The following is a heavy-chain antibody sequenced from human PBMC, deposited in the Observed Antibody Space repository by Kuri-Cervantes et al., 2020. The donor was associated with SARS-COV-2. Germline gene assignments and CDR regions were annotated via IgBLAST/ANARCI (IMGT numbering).Heavy chain of an antibody. CDR2: IYPGDSDT. CDR3: AMSPSSAGAFDI. D-gene: IGHD6-6*01. J-gene: IGHJ3*02. CDR1: GYSFTSYW. V-gene: IGHV5-51*01. Sequence: KVSCKGSGYSFTSYWTGWVRQMPGKGLEWMGIIYPGDSDTRYSPSFQGQVTISADKSISTAYLQWSSLKASDTAMYYCAMSPSSAGAFDIWGQGTWSPSPQ.